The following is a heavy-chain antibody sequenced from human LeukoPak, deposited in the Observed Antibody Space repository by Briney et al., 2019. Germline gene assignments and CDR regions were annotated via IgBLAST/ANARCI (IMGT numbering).Heavy chain of an antibody. D-gene: IGHD6-13*01. CDR2: ISFSGSST. CDR1: GFTFSSHA. CDR3: AKLRVTAAVSY. Sequence: PGGSLRLSCAASGFTFSSHAMSWVRQAPGKGLEWVSSISFSGSSTSYAYSVKGRFTISRDNSKNTLFLQMNSLRAEDTAVYYCAKLRVTAAVSYGGQGTLVTVSS. V-gene: IGHV3-23*01. J-gene: IGHJ4*02.